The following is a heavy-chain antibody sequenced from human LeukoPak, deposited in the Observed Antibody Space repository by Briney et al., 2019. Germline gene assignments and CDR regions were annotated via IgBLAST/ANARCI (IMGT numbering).Heavy chain of an antibody. V-gene: IGHV3-7*01. J-gene: IGHJ4*02. CDR1: GFTFSNYW. D-gene: IGHD5-12*01. CDR3: VRDGGVSGYDLLDY. CDR2: INQDGSKE. Sequence: GGSLRLSCAASGFTFSNYWMTWVRQAPGKGLEWVAHINQDGSKEYYMDSVKARFTISRDDAKNSLSLQLNSLRAEDTAVYYCVRDGGVSGYDLLDYWGQGTLVTVSS.